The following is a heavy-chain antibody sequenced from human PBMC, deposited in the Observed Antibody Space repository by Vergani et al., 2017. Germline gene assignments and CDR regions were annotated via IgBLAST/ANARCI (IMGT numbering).Heavy chain of an antibody. Sequence: EVQLLESGGGSVQPGGSLRLSCAASGFTFSAYWMNWVRQAPGKGLEWVANIKQDGSEKYYVDSVKGRFTISRDNANNLVYLQMNSLRAEDTALYYCVKDIAASGNYWYFDLWGRGTLVTVSS. CDR2: IKQDGSEK. CDR3: VKDIAASGNYWYFDL. V-gene: IGHV3-7*03. CDR1: GFTFSAYW. J-gene: IGHJ2*01. D-gene: IGHD6-13*01.